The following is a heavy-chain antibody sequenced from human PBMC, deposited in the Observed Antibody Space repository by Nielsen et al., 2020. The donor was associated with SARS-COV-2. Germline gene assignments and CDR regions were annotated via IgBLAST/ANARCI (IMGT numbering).Heavy chain of an antibody. Sequence: ASVKVSCKASGYTFTGYYMHWVRQAPGQRLEWMGWINAGNGNTKYSQKFQGRVTITRDTSASTAYMELSSLRSEDTAVYYCASLAATYDAFDIWGQGTMVTVSS. CDR3: ASLAATYDAFDI. CDR2: INAGNGNT. CDR1: GYTFTGYY. V-gene: IGHV1-3*01. D-gene: IGHD2-15*01. J-gene: IGHJ3*02.